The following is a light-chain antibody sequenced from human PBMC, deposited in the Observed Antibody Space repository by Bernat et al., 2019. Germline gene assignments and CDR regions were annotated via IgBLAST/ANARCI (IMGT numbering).Light chain of an antibody. CDR2: EVT. CDR3: FSYAGTYNWR. CDR1: GGFIGGSDY. J-gene: IGLJ2*01. V-gene: IGLV2-8*01. Sequence: QSALTQTPSASGSPGQAITISCTGTGGFIGGSDYVSWYQQHPGKAPKLILYEVTKRPSGVPDRFSGSKSGDTASLTVSGLQADDEADYYCFSYAGTYNWRFGGVTKLTVL.